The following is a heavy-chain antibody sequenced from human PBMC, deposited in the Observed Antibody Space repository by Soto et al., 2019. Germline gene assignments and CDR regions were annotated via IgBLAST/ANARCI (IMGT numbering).Heavy chain of an antibody. CDR3: AKDRGSGGIVAGTPDY. D-gene: IGHD6-19*01. V-gene: IGHV3-23*01. CDR2: FSAGGSR. J-gene: IGHJ4*02. CDR1: GFTVSSSA. Sequence: EVQLLESGGGLVQPGGSLRLSCAASGFTVSSSAMIWVRQAPGKGLEWVATFSAGGSRYYADSVKGRFTISRNSSQNTLYLPMNGLRAEDTALYYCAKDRGSGGIVAGTPDYWGQGTLVTVSS.